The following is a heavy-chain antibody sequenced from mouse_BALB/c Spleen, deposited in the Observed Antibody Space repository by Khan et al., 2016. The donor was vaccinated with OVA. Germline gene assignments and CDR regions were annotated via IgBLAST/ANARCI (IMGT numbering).Heavy chain of an antibody. V-gene: IGHV5-15*02. CDR2: ISSLAYNF. Sequence: ELELVESGGGLVQPGGSRTLSCAASGFTFSDYGMAWIRQGPGKGPEWITFISSLAYNFYYADTVTGRFTISRENAKDTLYLEINRLRSEDTAMYYCARGGTGGFSYWGQGTLVTVSA. D-gene: IGHD3-1*01. J-gene: IGHJ3*01. CDR1: GFTFSDYG. CDR3: ARGGTGGFSY.